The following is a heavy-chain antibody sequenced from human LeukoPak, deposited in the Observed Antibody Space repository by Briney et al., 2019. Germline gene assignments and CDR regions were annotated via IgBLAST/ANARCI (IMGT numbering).Heavy chain of an antibody. J-gene: IGHJ4*02. Sequence: PSETLSLTCTVSSGSISTSNYYWGWVRQPPGKALEWIGNIFYSGSTYYSPSLKSRVTISLDTSRNQFSLKLNSVTAADTAVYYCATNTAMVHFPFDYWGQGTLVTVSS. CDR1: SGSISTSNYY. V-gene: IGHV4-39*07. CDR2: IFYSGST. D-gene: IGHD5-18*01. CDR3: ATNTAMVHFPFDY.